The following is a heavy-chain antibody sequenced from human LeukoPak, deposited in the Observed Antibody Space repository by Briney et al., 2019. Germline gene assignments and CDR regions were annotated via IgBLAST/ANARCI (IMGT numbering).Heavy chain of an antibody. V-gene: IGHV4-34*01. Sequence: PSETLSLTCTVSGGSISSYYWSWIRQPPGKGLEWIGEINHSGSTNYNPSLKSRVTISVDTSKNQFSLKLSSVTAADTAVYYCARGRGPYYYDSSGFDYWGQGTLVTVSS. J-gene: IGHJ4*02. CDR1: GGSISSYY. CDR3: ARGRGPYYYDSSGFDY. D-gene: IGHD3-22*01. CDR2: INHSGST.